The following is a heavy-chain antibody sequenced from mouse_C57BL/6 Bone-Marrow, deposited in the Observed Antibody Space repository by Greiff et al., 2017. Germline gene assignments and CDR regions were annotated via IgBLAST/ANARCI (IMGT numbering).Heavy chain of an antibody. CDR1: GYSFTDYN. CDR3: ARGYDYDYAMDY. V-gene: IGHV1-39*01. J-gene: IGHJ4*01. CDR2: INPNYGTT. Sequence: VQLQQSGPERVKPGASGKISCKASGYSFTDYNMNGGKQSNGKSLEWIGVINPNYGTTSYNQKFKGKATLTVDQSSSTAYMQLNSLTSEDSAVYYCARGYDYDYAMDYWGQGTSVTVSS. D-gene: IGHD2-4*01.